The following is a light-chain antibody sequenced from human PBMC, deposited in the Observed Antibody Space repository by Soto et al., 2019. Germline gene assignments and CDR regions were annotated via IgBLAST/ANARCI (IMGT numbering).Light chain of an antibody. Sequence: DIQMTQSPSTLSASVGDRVTITCRASQSVSSWLAWYQQKPRKAPKALIYDASSLESGVPSRFSGSGSGTEFTLTISSLQPDDFATYYCQQYNRYWTFGQGTKV. J-gene: IGKJ1*01. CDR2: DAS. CDR1: QSVSSW. CDR3: QQYNRYWT. V-gene: IGKV1-5*01.